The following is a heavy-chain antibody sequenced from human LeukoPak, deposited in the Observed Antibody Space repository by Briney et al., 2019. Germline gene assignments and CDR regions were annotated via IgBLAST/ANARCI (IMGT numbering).Heavy chain of an antibody. D-gene: IGHD6-6*01. CDR1: GFPFGDYS. CDR3: ARQTPYSGSSVDF. CDR2: ISYEEKK. V-gene: IGHV3-30*01. Sequence: GGSLRLSCAASGFPFGDYSMHWVRQAPGKGLKWVTLISYEEKKYYADSVRGRFTISRDNSRRTLSLQMNSLRPDDTAVYYCARQTPYSGSSVDFWGQGTLVTVSS. J-gene: IGHJ4*02.